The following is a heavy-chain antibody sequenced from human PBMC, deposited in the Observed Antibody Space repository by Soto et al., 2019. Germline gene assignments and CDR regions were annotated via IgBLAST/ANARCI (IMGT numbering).Heavy chain of an antibody. D-gene: IGHD5-12*01. Sequence: QVQLVQSGAEVKKPGSSVKVSCKASGGTFNNYAISGGRQAPGQGLEWMGGIIPIIGTADYAHKFQGRLAISADESTGTTFMELSSLRSEDTALYYCARGGVDVVATSAFDYWGQGTLVTVSS. CDR1: GGTFNNYA. CDR2: IIPIIGTA. V-gene: IGHV1-69*01. CDR3: ARGGVDVVATSAFDY. J-gene: IGHJ4*02.